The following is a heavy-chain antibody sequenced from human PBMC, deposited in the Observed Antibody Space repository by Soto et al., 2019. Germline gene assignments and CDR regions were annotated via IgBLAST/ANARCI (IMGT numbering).Heavy chain of an antibody. J-gene: IGHJ6*02. CDR2: ISSSGSTI. D-gene: IGHD3-3*01. CDR1: GFTFSDYY. Sequence: GALRLFCAASGFTFSDYYMSWIRQAPGKGLEWVSYISSSGSTIYYADSVKGRFTISRDNAKNSLYLQMNSLRAEDTAVYYCARATYYDFWSGYHYYYGMDVWGQGTTVTVSS. CDR3: ARATYYDFWSGYHYYYGMDV. V-gene: IGHV3-11*01.